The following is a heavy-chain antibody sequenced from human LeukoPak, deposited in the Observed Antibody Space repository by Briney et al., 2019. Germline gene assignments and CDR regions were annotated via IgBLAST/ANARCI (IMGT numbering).Heavy chain of an antibody. CDR1: GGSITSYY. J-gene: IGHJ4*02. CDR3: ATGAVAPKY. Sequence: PSETLSLTCTVSGGSITSYYWSWIRQSPGKGLEWIGCISHSGSINYNPSLKSRLTISLDTSKNHFSLNLDSVTAADTAVYYCATGAVAPKYWGQGTLVSVSS. CDR2: ISHSGSI. V-gene: IGHV4-59*08.